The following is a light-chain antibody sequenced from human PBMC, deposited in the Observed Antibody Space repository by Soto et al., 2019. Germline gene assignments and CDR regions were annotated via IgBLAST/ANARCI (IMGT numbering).Light chain of an antibody. J-gene: IGKJ1*01. Sequence: DIQMAQSPSTLSASVGDRVTIACRASQSISNYLAWYQQKPGKAPKLLIYKASSLESGVPSRFSGSGSGTEFTLTISSLQPDDFATYYCQQYNSYSWTFGQGTKVDSK. CDR1: QSISNY. V-gene: IGKV1-5*03. CDR3: QQYNSYSWT. CDR2: KAS.